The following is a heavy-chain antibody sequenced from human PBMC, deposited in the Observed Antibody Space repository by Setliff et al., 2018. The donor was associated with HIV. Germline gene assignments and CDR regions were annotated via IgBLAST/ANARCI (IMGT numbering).Heavy chain of an antibody. J-gene: IGHJ4*02. Sequence: ASVKVSCKASGYTFTSYYMHWVRQAPGKGLEWMGRVDPEDDKTIYAEKFQGRVTMTTATSSDTAYLYLSSLRSEDTAVYYCVTGEGLRFWGQGTLVTVSS. CDR2: VDPEDDKT. D-gene: IGHD2-15*01. V-gene: IGHV1-69-2*01. CDR1: GYTFTSYY. CDR3: VTGEGLRF.